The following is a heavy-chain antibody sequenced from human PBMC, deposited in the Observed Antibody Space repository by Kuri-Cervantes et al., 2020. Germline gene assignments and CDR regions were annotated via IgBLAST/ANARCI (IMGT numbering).Heavy chain of an antibody. Sequence: SETLSLTCTVSGGSISSYYWSWIRQPPGKGLEWIGSIYYSGSTYYNPSLKSRVTISVDASKNQFSLKLSSVTAADTAVYYCARHRLEWGSGSRYYYGMDVWGQGTTVTVSS. CDR2: IYYSGST. D-gene: IGHD3-10*01. CDR3: ARHRLEWGSGSRYYYGMDV. CDR1: GGSISSYY. V-gene: IGHV4-59*05. J-gene: IGHJ6*02.